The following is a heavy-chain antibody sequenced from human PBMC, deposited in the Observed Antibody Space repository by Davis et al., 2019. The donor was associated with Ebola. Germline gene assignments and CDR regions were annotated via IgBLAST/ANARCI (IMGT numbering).Heavy chain of an antibody. D-gene: IGHD3-10*01. CDR3: ARYLVRGVTNYYYYGMDV. Sequence: GESLKISCKGSGYSFTSYWISWVRQMPGKGLEWMGRIDPSDSYTNYSPSFQGHVTISADKSISTAYLQWSSLKASDTAMYYCARYLVRGVTNYYYYGMDVWGQGTTVTVSS. CDR2: IDPSDSYT. J-gene: IGHJ6*02. V-gene: IGHV5-10-1*01. CDR1: GYSFTSYW.